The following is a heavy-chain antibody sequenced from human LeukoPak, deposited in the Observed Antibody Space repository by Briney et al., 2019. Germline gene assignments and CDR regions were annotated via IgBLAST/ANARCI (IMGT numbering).Heavy chain of an antibody. Sequence: PGESLLLSCGAHGYPLISDLMNWVRRARGKVQGYVQYFSSSSSTIYYADSVKGRFTISRDNAKNSLYLQMNSLRAEDTAVYYCARVSRAAAFDYWGQGTLVTVSS. CDR2: FSSSSSTI. V-gene: IGHV3-48*01. CDR3: ARVSRAAAFDY. J-gene: IGHJ4*02. CDR1: GYPLISDL. D-gene: IGHD6-13*01.